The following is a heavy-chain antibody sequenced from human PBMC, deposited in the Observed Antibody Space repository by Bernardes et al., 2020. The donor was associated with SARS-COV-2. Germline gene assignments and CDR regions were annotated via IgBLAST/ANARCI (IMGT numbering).Heavy chain of an antibody. CDR1: GYSFTAYD. J-gene: IGHJ1*01. Sequence: ASMKVSCKASGYSFTAYDINWVRQAPGQGLEWMGWLNPNSGHTGYPQKFQGRVTVTRNTSINTAYLELKSLTSEDTAIYYCATSLNYGVLFQHWGQGTLVTVSS. CDR3: ATSLNYGVLFQH. CDR2: LNPNSGHT. V-gene: IGHV1-8*01. D-gene: IGHD4-17*01.